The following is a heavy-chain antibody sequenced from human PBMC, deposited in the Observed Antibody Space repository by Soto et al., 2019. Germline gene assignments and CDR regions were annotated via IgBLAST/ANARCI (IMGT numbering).Heavy chain of an antibody. J-gene: IGHJ3*02. CDR1: GGSISSYY. CDR2: IYTSGST. V-gene: IGHV4-4*07. CDR3: AREVHCSGGSCSQDDAFDI. Sequence: PSETLSLTCTASGGSISSYYWSWIRQPAGKGLEWIGRIYTSGSTNYNPPLKSRVTMSVDTSKNQFSLKLSSVTAADTAVYYCAREVHCSGGSCSQDDAFDIWGQGTMVTVSS. D-gene: IGHD2-15*01.